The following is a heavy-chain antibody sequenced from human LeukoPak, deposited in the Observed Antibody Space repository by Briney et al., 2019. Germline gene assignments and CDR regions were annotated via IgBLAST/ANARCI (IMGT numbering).Heavy chain of an antibody. CDR3: ARAIAARVFDY. D-gene: IGHD6-6*01. Sequence: GESLKISCKGSGYSFTNYWIGWVRQMPGKGLEWMGTIYPGDSDTRYSPSFQGQVTISADKSISTAYLQWSSLKASDTAMYYCARAIAARVFDYWGQGTLVTVSS. CDR2: IYPGDSDT. CDR1: GYSFTNYW. V-gene: IGHV5-51*01. J-gene: IGHJ4*02.